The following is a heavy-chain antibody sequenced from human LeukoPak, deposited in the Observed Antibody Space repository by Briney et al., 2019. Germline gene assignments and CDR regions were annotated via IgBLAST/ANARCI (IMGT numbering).Heavy chain of an antibody. CDR2: INHSGST. J-gene: IGHJ3*02. CDR1: GGSFSGYY. CDR3: AISRPGAFDI. V-gene: IGHV4-34*01. Sequence: SETLSLTCAVYGGSFSGYYWSWIRQPPGKGLEWIGEINHSGSTNYNPSLKGRVTISVDTSKNQFSLKLSSVTAADTAVYYCAISRPGAFDIWGQGTMVTVSS.